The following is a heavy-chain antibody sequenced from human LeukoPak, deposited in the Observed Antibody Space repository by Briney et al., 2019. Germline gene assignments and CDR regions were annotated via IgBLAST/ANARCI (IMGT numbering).Heavy chain of an antibody. J-gene: IGHJ4*02. CDR3: ARGGLGYYDY. Sequence: SETLSLTCTVSGGSISSSSFYWGWTRQPPGKGLERIGSISYSGSTYYNPSLKTRVTMSVETSKNKFSLTLSSVTAADTAVYYCARGGLGYYDYWGQGTLVTVSS. CDR2: ISYSGST. V-gene: IGHV4-39*07. CDR1: GGSISSSSFY. D-gene: IGHD3-16*01.